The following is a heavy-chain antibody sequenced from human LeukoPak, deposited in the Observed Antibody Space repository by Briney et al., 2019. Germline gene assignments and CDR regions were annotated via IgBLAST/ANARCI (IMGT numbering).Heavy chain of an antibody. Sequence: GGSLRLSCAASGFTFRTYAMSWVRQAPGKGLEWVSGISDSGDGTYYAESVKGRFTISRDNSKNTLYLQMNSLRAEDTAVYYCAKKAGSSSWYHPFDYWGQGTLVTVSS. CDR2: ISDSGDGT. V-gene: IGHV3-23*01. D-gene: IGHD6-13*01. CDR1: GFTFRTYA. J-gene: IGHJ4*02. CDR3: AKKAGSSSWYHPFDY.